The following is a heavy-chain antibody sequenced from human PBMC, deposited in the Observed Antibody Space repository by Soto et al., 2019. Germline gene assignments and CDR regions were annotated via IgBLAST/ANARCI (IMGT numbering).Heavy chain of an antibody. J-gene: IGHJ6*02. D-gene: IGHD2-8*01. V-gene: IGHV4-59*01. Sequence: SGTRSLTCTSSAGGISTYYWSWIRQPPGKALGGFRSIYYSGSTNYNTFPKSRATISVDTSKNQFSLKLSSLTAADTAVYYCARALGGYWTNGVCPGDYYGMDVWGQGTTVTVSS. CDR3: ARALGGYWTNGVCPGDYYGMDV. CDR1: AGGISTYY. CDR2: IYYSGST.